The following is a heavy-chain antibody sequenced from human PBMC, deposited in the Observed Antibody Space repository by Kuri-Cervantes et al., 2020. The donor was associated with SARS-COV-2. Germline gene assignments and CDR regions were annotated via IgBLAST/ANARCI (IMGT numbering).Heavy chain of an antibody. V-gene: IGHV4-34*01. CDR3: ARAYDYAPTNFDY. J-gene: IGHJ4*02. D-gene: IGHD3-16*01. Sequence: SQTLSLTCAVYGGSFSGYYWSWIRQPPGKGLEWIGEINHSGSTNYNPSLKSRVTISVDTSKNQFSLKLSSVTAADTAVYYCARAYDYAPTNFDYLGQGTLVTVSS. CDR2: INHSGST. CDR1: GGSFSGYY.